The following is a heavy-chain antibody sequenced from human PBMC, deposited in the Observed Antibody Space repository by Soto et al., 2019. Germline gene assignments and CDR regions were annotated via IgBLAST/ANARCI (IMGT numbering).Heavy chain of an antibody. CDR2: IIPIFGTA. J-gene: IGHJ3*02. V-gene: IGHV1-69*13. D-gene: IGHD3-3*01. CDR3: AREGSTIFGVPLVAFDI. Sequence: SVKVSCKASGGTFSSYAISWVRQAPGQGLEWMGGIIPIFGTANYAQKFQGRVTITADESTSTAYMELSSLRSEDTAVYYRAREGSTIFGVPLVAFDIWGQGTMVTVS. CDR1: GGTFSSYA.